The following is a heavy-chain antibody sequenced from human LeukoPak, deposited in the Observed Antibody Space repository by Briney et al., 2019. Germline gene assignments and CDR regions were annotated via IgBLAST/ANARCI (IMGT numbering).Heavy chain of an antibody. V-gene: IGHV3-33*01. D-gene: IGHD1-20*01. CDR3: ARDPATVTGTTEGPDY. J-gene: IGHJ4*02. CDR1: GFTFSTYN. CDR2: IWSDGSYK. Sequence: GGSLRLSCAASGFTFSTYNMHWVRQAPGKGLEWVALIWSDGSYKYYADSVMGRFTISRDNSKSTLYLQMNSLRAEDTAVYYCARDPATVTGTTEGPDYWGQGTLVTVSS.